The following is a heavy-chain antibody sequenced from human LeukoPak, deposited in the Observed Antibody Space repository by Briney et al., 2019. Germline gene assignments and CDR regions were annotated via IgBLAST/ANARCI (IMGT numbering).Heavy chain of an antibody. V-gene: IGHV4-34*01. CDR2: INHSGST. Sequence: PSETLSLTCAVYGGSFSGYYWSWIRQPPGKGLEWIGVINHSGSTNYNPSLKSRVTISVDTSKNQFSLKLSSVTAADTAVNYCARVAVVNDAFDIWGQGTMVTVSS. CDR1: GGSFSGYY. CDR3: ARVAVVNDAFDI. J-gene: IGHJ3*02.